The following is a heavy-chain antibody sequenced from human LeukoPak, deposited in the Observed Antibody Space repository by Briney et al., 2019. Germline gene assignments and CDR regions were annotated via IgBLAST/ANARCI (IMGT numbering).Heavy chain of an antibody. Sequence: PGGSLRLSCAASGFMFSSYWMNWVRQAPGKGLEWVANIKQDGSEKYYVDSVKGRFTISRDNAKNSLYLQMNSLRAEDTAVYYCARVDTGYSSGWYGDWGQGTLVTVSS. J-gene: IGHJ4*02. V-gene: IGHV3-7*01. D-gene: IGHD6-19*01. CDR1: GFMFSSYW. CDR2: IKQDGSEK. CDR3: ARVDTGYSSGWYGD.